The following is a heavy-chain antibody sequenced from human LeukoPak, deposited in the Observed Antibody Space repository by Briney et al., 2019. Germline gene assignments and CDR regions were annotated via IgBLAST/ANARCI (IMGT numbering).Heavy chain of an antibody. Sequence: ASVKVSCKASGYTFTGYYMHWVRQAPGQGLEWMGWINPNSGGTNYAQKFQGRVTMTRDTSISTAYMELSRLRSDDTAVYYCAKDNYDFWSGYLYYYYMDVWGKGTTVTVSS. CDR1: GYTFTGYY. V-gene: IGHV1-2*02. J-gene: IGHJ6*03. CDR2: INPNSGGT. D-gene: IGHD3-3*01. CDR3: AKDNYDFWSGYLYYYYMDV.